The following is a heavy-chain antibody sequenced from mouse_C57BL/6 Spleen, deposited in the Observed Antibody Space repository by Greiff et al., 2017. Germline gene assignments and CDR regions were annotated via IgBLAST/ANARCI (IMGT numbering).Heavy chain of an antibody. CDR1: GYTFTDYE. CDR2: IDPETGGT. V-gene: IGHV1-15*01. Sequence: QVQLQQSGAELVRPGASVTLSCKASGYTFTDYEMHWVKQTPVHGLEWIGAIDPETGGTAYNQKFKGKAILTADKSSSTAYMELRSLTSEDSAVYYCTNYYGSSRYFDVWGTGTTVTVSS. CDR3: TNYYGSSRYFDV. D-gene: IGHD1-1*01. J-gene: IGHJ1*03.